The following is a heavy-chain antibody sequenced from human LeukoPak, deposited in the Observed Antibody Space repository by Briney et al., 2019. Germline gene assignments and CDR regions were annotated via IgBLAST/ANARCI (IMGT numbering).Heavy chain of an antibody. D-gene: IGHD6-25*01. CDR3: AKKGASGNDAFDI. V-gene: IGHV3-23*01. J-gene: IGHJ3*02. CDR1: GFTFSSYG. Sequence: GGSLRLSCAASGFTFSSYGMSWVRQAPGKGLEWVSAISGSGGSTYYADSVKGRFTISRDNSKNTLYLQMNSLRAEDTAVYYCAKKGASGNDAFDIWGQGTMVTVSS. CDR2: ISGSGGST.